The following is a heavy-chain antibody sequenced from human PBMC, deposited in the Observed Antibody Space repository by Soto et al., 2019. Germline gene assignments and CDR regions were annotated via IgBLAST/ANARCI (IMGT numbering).Heavy chain of an antibody. CDR2: INPNSGGT. Sequence: ASVKVSCKASGYTFTGYYMHWVRQAPGQGLEWMGWINPNSGGTNYAQKFQGWVTMTRDTSISTAYMELSRLRSDDTAVYYCARGGIVVVPAAMGSDYYYYMDVWGKGTTVTVSS. J-gene: IGHJ6*03. D-gene: IGHD2-2*01. CDR1: GYTFTGYY. CDR3: ARGGIVVVPAAMGSDYYYYMDV. V-gene: IGHV1-2*04.